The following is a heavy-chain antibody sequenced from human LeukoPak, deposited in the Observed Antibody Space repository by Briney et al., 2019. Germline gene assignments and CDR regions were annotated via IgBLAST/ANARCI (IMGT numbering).Heavy chain of an antibody. J-gene: IGHJ1*01. D-gene: IGHD3-22*01. CDR2: INGDGSTT. V-gene: IGHV3-74*01. CDR1: GFTFSKYW. Sequence: GGSLRLSCAASGFTFSKYWMHWVRQVPGKGLVRVSLINGDGSTTNYADFVKGRFTISRDNAKNTLSLQVNSLRAEDTAVYYCATGNYHDSRGYYTFGYWGQGTLVTVSS. CDR3: ATGNYHDSRGYYTFGY.